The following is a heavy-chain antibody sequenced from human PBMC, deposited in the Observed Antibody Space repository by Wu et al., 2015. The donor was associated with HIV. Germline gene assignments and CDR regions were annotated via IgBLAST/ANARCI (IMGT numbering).Heavy chain of an antibody. V-gene: IGHV1-18*01. J-gene: IGHJ4*03. D-gene: IGHD4/OR15-4a*01. CDR1: YILTSYP. CDR2: MNPSNGHR. Sequence: QAQLVQSGPEAARPGASVNVSCKASYILTSYPIGWVRQAPGQRLEWMGWMNPSNGHRQPAQNFQGRMIMSTDNSAHTAYMELRSLTSDDAAIYFCARVQFDPDYYTYFDLWGQGTLVTVSS. CDR3: ARVQFDPDYYTYFDL.